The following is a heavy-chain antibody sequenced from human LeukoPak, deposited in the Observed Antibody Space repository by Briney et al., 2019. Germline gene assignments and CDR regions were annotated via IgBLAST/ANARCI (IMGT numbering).Heavy chain of an antibody. D-gene: IGHD6-19*01. CDR2: IYPGDSDT. CDR3: ARHVVPYSSGLTGFDY. CDR1: GYRFTDYW. V-gene: IGHV5-51*01. J-gene: IGHJ4*02. Sequence: GESLKISCKGSGYRFTDYWIGWVRQMPGKGLEWVGIIYPGDSDTRYSPSFQGQVTISADKSITTAYLQWSSLKPSDTAMYYCARHVVPYSSGLTGFDYWGQGTLVTVSS.